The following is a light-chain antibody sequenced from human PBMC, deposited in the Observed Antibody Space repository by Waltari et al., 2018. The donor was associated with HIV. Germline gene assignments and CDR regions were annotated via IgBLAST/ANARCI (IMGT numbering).Light chain of an antibody. CDR1: KNVHRDY. CDR2: GTS. CDR3: QQFDDWEYT. J-gene: IGKJ2*01. Sequence: VLTQSPGSLSLSPGDSVSLPCRASKNVHRDYLAWYQQRRGQPPTLLVSGTSVGAPGVPDRFSGSGSGTVFTLTINRLEPEDFTTYLCQQFDDWEYTFGQGTHL. V-gene: IGKV3-20*01.